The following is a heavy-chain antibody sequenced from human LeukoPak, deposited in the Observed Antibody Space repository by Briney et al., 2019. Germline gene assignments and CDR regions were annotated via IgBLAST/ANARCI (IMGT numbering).Heavy chain of an antibody. CDR3: ARGLLNYDFWSGFDP. J-gene: IGHJ5*02. D-gene: IGHD3-3*01. V-gene: IGHV4-31*03. CDR2: IYYSGST. CDR1: GGSISSGGYY. Sequence: SETLSLTCTVSGGSISSGGYYWSWIRQHPGKGLEWIGYIYYSGSTYYNPSLKSRVTISVDTSKNQFSLKLSSVTAADTAVYYCARGLLNYDFWSGFDPWGQGTLVTVSS.